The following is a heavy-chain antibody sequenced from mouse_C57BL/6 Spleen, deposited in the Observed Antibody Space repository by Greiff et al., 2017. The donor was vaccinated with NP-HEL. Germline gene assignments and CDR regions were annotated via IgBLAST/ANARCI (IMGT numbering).Heavy chain of an antibody. CDR3: TTSITRYYYAMDY. CDR1: GFNIKDDY. CDR2: IDPENGDT. J-gene: IGHJ4*01. V-gene: IGHV14-4*01. Sequence: VQLQQSGAELVRPGASVKLSCTASGFNIKDDYMHWVKQRPEQGLEWIGWIDPENGDTEYASKFQGKATITADTSSNTAYLQLSSLTSEDTAVYYCTTSITRYYYAMDYWGQGTSVTVSS. D-gene: IGHD1-1*01.